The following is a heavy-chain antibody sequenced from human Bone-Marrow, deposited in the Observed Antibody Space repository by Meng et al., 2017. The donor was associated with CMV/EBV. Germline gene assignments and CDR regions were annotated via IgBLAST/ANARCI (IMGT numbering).Heavy chain of an antibody. Sequence: GALRLSCTVSGGSISSSSYYWGWIRQPPGKGLEWIGSIYYSGSTYYNPSLKSRVTISVDTSKNQFSLKLSSVTAAVTAVYYCARRTPLIPHGFDPWGQGTLVNVSS. V-gene: IGHV4-39*07. CDR2: IYYSGST. J-gene: IGHJ5*02. D-gene: IGHD1-14*01. CDR3: ARRTPLIPHGFDP. CDR1: GGSISSSSYY.